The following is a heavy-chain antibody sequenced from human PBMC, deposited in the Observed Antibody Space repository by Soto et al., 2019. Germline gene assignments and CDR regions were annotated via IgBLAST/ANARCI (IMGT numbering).Heavy chain of an antibody. D-gene: IGHD2-15*01. J-gene: IGHJ4*02. CDR1: GDSISSGGYY. CDR3: ARGKDMRGNPGYFDS. V-gene: IGHV4-31*03. Sequence: QVQLQESGPGLEKPSQTLSLTCTVAGDSISSGGYYWNWIRQQPGKGLEWIAYIYYSGGTYFNPSLESRVSITRDTSKNQFSLRLSSVTAADTAVYYCARGKDMRGNPGYFDSWGQGTLVTVSS. CDR2: IYYSGGT.